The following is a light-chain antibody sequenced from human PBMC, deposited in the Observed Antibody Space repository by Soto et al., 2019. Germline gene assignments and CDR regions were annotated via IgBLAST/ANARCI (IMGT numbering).Light chain of an antibody. V-gene: IGKV1-5*03. CDR1: QSFNNW. J-gene: IGKJ1*01. CDR3: QQYNSYSWT. CDR2: QAS. Sequence: DIEMTQAPSTLSASVRDTVTITCRASQSFNNWLAWYQQKPGKAPKFLIYQASTLESGVPSRFSGSGSGTEFTLTISSLQPDDFATYYCQQYNSYSWTFGQGTKVAIK.